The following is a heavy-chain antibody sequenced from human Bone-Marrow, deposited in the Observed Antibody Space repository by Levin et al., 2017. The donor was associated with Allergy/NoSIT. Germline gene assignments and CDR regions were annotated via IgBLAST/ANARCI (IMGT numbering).Heavy chain of an antibody. CDR1: GFSLSTSGVG. CDR2: IYWNDDK. V-gene: IGHV2-5*01. D-gene: IGHD3-3*01. CDR3: ARLSTIGLYFDY. Sequence: QTLSLTCTFSGFSLSTSGVGVGWIRQPPGKALEWLALIYWNDDKRYSPSLKSRLTITKDTSKNQVVLTMTNMDPVDTATYYCARLSTIGLYFDYWGQGTLVTVSS. J-gene: IGHJ4*02.